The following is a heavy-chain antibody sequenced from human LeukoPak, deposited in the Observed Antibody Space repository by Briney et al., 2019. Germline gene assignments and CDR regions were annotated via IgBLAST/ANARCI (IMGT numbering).Heavy chain of an antibody. CDR2: IYSGGST. D-gene: IGHD4-17*01. CDR3: ARTYYGDYLHYYYGMDV. Sequence: GGSLRLSCAASGFTVSSNYMSWVRQAPGKGLEWVSVIYSGGSTYYADSVKGRFTISRDNSKNTLYLQMNSLRAEDTAVYYCARTYYGDYLHYYYGMDVWGQGDTVTVSS. V-gene: IGHV3-53*01. J-gene: IGHJ6*02. CDR1: GFTVSSNY.